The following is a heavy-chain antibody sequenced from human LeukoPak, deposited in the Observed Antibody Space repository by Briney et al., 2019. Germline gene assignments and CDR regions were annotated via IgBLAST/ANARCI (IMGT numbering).Heavy chain of an antibody. Sequence: GGSLRLSCAASGFTFSSYAMSWVRQAPGKGLEWVSGISGSGGGSTYYADSVKGRFTISRDNSKNTLYLQMNSLRAEDTAVYYCAFTNYYDSSGYYAPRLDYWGQETLVTVSS. V-gene: IGHV3-23*01. D-gene: IGHD3-22*01. J-gene: IGHJ4*02. CDR1: GFTFSSYA. CDR2: ISGSGGGST. CDR3: AFTNYYDSSGYYAPRLDY.